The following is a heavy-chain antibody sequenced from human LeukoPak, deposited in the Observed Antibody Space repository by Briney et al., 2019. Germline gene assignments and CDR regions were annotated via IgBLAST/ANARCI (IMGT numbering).Heavy chain of an antibody. CDR1: GYTFTGYY. Sequence: ASVKVSCKASGYTFTGYYMHWVRQAPGQGLEWMGWINPNSGGTNYAQKFQGRVTMTRDTSISTVYMELSRLRSDDTAVYFCARGPRYYYDSSGPFDYWGQGTLVTVSS. CDR2: INPNSGGT. J-gene: IGHJ4*02. CDR3: ARGPRYYYDSSGPFDY. D-gene: IGHD3-22*01. V-gene: IGHV1-2*02.